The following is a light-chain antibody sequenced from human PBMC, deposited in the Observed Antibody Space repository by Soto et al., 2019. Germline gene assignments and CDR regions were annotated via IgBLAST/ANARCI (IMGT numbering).Light chain of an antibody. Sequence: QSALTQPPSVSGSPGQSVTISCSGTSSDVGSYDAVSWYQQSPGTAPELMIYGVNNRPSGVPNRFSGSKSGNTASLTVSGLQAEDEADYYFTSHTTSNTVVFGGGTKLTVL. V-gene: IGLV2-18*02. CDR2: GVN. CDR3: TSHTTSNTVV. J-gene: IGLJ2*01. CDR1: SSDVGSYDA.